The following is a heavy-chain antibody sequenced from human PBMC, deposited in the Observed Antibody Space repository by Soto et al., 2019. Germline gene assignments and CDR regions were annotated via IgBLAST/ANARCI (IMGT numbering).Heavy chain of an antibody. J-gene: IGHJ6*02. CDR3: AKGYLAVPQFYYYYGMDV. CDR2: ISGSGGST. CDR1: GFTFSSYA. V-gene: IGHV3-23*01. Sequence: PGGSLRLSCAASGFTFSSYAMSWVRQAPGKGLEWVSAISGSGGSTYYADSVKGRFTISRDNSKNTLYLQMNSLRAEDTAVYYCAKGYLAVPQFYYYYGMDVWGQGTTVTVSS. D-gene: IGHD2-15*01.